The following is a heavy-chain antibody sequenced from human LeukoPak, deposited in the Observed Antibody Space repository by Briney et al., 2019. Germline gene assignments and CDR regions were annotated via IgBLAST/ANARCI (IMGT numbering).Heavy chain of an antibody. J-gene: IGHJ4*02. CDR1: GFTFSSYA. CDR2: ISGSGGST. D-gene: IGHD1-26*01. Sequence: GGSLRLSCGASGFTFSSYAMSWVGQAPGKGLEWVSGISGSGGSTYYADSVKGRFTISRDNSKNTVYLQMNSLRDEDTAVYYCAKRAAGATKTFDYWGQGTLVTVSS. V-gene: IGHV3-23*01. CDR3: AKRAAGATKTFDY.